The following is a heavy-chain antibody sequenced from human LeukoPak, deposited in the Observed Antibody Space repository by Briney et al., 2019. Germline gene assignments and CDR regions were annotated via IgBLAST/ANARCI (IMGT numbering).Heavy chain of an antibody. D-gene: IGHD6-6*01. V-gene: IGHV4-4*07. CDR2: IYTSGST. CDR3: ARVFPFEYSSSSVWFDP. CDR1: GGSISSYY. J-gene: IGHJ5*02. Sequence: PSETLSLTCTVSGGSISSYYWSWIRQPAGKGLEWIGRIYTSGSTNYNPSLKSRVTMSVDTSKNQFSLKLSSVTAADTAVYYCARVFPFEYSSSSVWFDPWGQGTLVTVSS.